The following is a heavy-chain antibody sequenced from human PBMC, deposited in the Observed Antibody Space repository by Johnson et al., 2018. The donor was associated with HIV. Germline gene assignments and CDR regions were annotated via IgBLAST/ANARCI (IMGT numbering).Heavy chain of an antibody. V-gene: IGHV3-53*01. CDR1: GFTVSSNY. J-gene: IGHJ3*02. CDR3: ARLPSGYSRDDLDI. CDR2: IYSGGST. Sequence: VQLVESGGGLIQPGGSLRLSCAASGFTVSSNYMSWVRQAPGKGLEWVSVIYSGGSTYYADSVKGRFTISRDNSKNTLYLQMNSLRAEDTAVYYCARLPSGYSRDDLDIWGQGTMVTVSS. D-gene: IGHD5-18*01.